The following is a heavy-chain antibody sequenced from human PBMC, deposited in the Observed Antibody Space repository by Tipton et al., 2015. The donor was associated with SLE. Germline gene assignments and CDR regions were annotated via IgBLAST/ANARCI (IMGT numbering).Heavy chain of an antibody. D-gene: IGHD4-17*01. CDR2: ISGSGGST. Sequence: LRLSCAASGFTLRSYAMSWVRQAPGKGLEWVSVISGSGGSTYYADSVKGRFTISRDNSKNTMYLQMNSLRAEDTAVYYCAKSDYGDPLSMDVWGQGTTVTVSS. CDR1: GFTLRSYA. CDR3: AKSDYGDPLSMDV. V-gene: IGHV3-23*01. J-gene: IGHJ6*02.